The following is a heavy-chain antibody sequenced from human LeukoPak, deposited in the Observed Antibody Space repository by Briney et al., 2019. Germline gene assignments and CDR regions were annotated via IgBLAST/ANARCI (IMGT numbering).Heavy chain of an antibody. CDR1: GFTVSSNY. CDR2: IYSGGST. V-gene: IGHV3-53*01. Sequence: GGSLRLSCAASGFTVSSNYMSWVRQAPGKGLEWVSVIYSGGSTYYADSVKGRFTISRDNSKNTLYLQMNSLRAEDTAVYYCAREERGKYYYDSSGYYFDYWGQGTLDTVSS. D-gene: IGHD3-22*01. CDR3: AREERGKYYYDSSGYYFDY. J-gene: IGHJ4*02.